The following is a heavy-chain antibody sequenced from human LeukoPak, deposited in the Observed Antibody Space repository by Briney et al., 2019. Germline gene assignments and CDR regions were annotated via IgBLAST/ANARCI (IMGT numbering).Heavy chain of an antibody. D-gene: IGHD3-22*01. Sequence: SETLSLTCAVYGGSFSGYYWSWIRQPPGKGLEWIGEINHSGSTNYNPSLKSRVTISVDTSKNQFSLKLSSGTAADTAVYYCARAPVSDDSRSPLAEPRPYYYYYYGMDVWGQGTTVTVSS. CDR1: GGSFSGYY. CDR3: ARAPVSDDSRSPLAEPRPYYYYYYGMDV. V-gene: IGHV4-34*01. CDR2: INHSGST. J-gene: IGHJ6*02.